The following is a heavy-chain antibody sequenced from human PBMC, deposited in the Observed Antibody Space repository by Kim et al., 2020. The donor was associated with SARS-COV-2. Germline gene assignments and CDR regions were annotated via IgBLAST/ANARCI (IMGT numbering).Heavy chain of an antibody. J-gene: IGHJ6*02. Sequence: GGSLRLSCAASGFTVSSNYMSWVRQAPGKGLEWVSVIYSGGSTYYADSVKGRFTISRDNSKNTLYRQMNSLRAEDTAVYYCARGPLSYGSGSYYTLNPYYYYGMDVWGQGTTVTVSS. CDR3: ARGPLSYGSGSYYTLNPYYYYGMDV. CDR1: GFTVSSNY. V-gene: IGHV3-66*02. CDR2: IYSGGST. D-gene: IGHD3-10*01.